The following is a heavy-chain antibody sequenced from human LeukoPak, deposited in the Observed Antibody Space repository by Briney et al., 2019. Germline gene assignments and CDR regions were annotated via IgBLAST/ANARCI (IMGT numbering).Heavy chain of an antibody. V-gene: IGHV3-30*18. CDR2: KSYDGSD. J-gene: IGHJ4*02. CDR1: RFTFSSHG. D-gene: IGHD3-3*01. Sequence: GGSLRLSCVASRFTFSSHGMHWIRQAPGKGLEWVAMKSYDGSDNYADSVKGRFTTSRDNSRNTLYLQMNSLRAEDTAVYYCAKVRDLSGYYSFWGQGTLVTVSS. CDR3: AKVRDLSGYYSF.